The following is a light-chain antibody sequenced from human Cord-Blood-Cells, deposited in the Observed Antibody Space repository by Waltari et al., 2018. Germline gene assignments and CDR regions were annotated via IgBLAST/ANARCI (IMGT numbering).Light chain of an antibody. CDR3: CSYAGSSTYWV. Sequence: QSALTHPPSVSGSPGQSVTISCTGTSSDVGSYTRVSWYQQPPGTAPKLMIYEVSNRPSGVPDRFSGSKSGNTASLTISGLQAEDEADYYCCSYAGSSTYWVFGGGTKLTVL. J-gene: IGLJ3*02. V-gene: IGLV2-18*02. CDR2: EVS. CDR1: SSDVGSYTR.